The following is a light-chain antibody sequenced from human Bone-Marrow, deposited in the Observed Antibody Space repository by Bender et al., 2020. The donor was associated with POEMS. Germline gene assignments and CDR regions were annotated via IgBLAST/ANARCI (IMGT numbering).Light chain of an antibody. CDR3: SSYAVSNNLV. Sequence: QSALTQPASVSGSPGQSIIISCTGTSSDVGTYDLVSWYQQYPGKAPKLMIYEVSKRPSGVSHRFSGSKSGNTASLTISGLQAEDEADYYCSSYAVSNNLVFGGGTKLTVL. V-gene: IGLV2-23*02. CDR2: EVS. J-gene: IGLJ3*02. CDR1: SSDVGTYDL.